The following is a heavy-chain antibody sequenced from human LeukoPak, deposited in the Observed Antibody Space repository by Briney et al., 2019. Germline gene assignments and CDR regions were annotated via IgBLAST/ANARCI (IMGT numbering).Heavy chain of an antibody. Sequence: PGGSLRLSCAASGFTFSRHAMSWVRQAPGKGPEWVSAISTSGDSTYYADSVKGRLTISRDNSKNTLYLQMNSLRAEDTALYYCATYSDNLNYFDYWGQGTLVTVSS. CDR1: GFTFSRHA. CDR2: ISTSGDST. D-gene: IGHD4-23*01. J-gene: IGHJ4*02. V-gene: IGHV3-23*01. CDR3: ATYSDNLNYFDY.